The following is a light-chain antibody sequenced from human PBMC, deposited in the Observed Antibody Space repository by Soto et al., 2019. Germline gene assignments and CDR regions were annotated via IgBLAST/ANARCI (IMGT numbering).Light chain of an antibody. V-gene: IGLV2-23*02. CDR1: SSDVGSYNL. Sequence: QSALTQPASVTGSPGQSITISCTGTSSDVGSYNLVSWYQQHPGKAPKLIIYEVNARPSGVSNRFSSSKSGDTASLTISGLQAEDEANYYCCSHAGIRTFEWLFGGGTKVTVL. J-gene: IGLJ3*02. CDR2: EVN. CDR3: CSHAGIRTFEWL.